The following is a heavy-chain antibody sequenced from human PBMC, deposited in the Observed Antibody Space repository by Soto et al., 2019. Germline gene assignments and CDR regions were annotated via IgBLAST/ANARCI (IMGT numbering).Heavy chain of an antibody. J-gene: IGHJ3*02. V-gene: IGHV3-33*01. CDR1: GFTFRIYS. Sequence: PGGSLRLSCAASGFTFRIYSMHWVRQSPGKGLEWVAVMWYDGTNKYYGESVKGRFTISRDNSESTLYPQMNSLRVEDTAVYYCARDATFGTKGGSFDIWGHGTLVTVPS. CDR3: ARDATFGTKGGSFDI. CDR2: MWYDGTNK. D-gene: IGHD3-16*01.